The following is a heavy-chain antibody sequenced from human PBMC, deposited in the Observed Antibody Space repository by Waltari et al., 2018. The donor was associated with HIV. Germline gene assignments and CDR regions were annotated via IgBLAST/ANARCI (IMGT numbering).Heavy chain of an antibody. Sequence: EVQLVESGGGLVQPGGSMRLSCAASGFTFSRYWMHWVRQATGKGLVWVARINSDGSNTDYADSVSGRITISRDNAKNTLYLEMNSLRAEDTAVYYCARGLSLGDRYRIDYFHYWGQGALVTVSS. CDR2: INSDGSNT. J-gene: IGHJ4*02. V-gene: IGHV3-74*01. CDR1: GFTFSRYW. D-gene: IGHD4-17*01. CDR3: ARGLSLGDRYRIDYFHY.